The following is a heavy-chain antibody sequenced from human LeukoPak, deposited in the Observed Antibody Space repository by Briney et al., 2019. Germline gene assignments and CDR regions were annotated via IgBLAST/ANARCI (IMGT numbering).Heavy chain of an antibody. V-gene: IGHV1-69*06. CDR1: VGTFSTHG. CDR3: ASGFGVDYYYYMDV. Sequence: SVKVSCKPSVGTFSTHGISWVRQAPGQGLEWMGRIIPIFGTTNYAQNFQGRVTITADKSTSTVHMDLSSLRPEDTAVYYCASGFGVDYYYYMDVWDEGTTVIAAS. D-gene: IGHD3-3*01. CDR2: IIPIFGTT. J-gene: IGHJ6*03.